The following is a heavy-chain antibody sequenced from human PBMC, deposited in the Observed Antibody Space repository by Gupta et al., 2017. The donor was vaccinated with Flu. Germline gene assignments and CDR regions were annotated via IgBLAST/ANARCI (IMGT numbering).Heavy chain of an antibody. V-gene: IGHV4-39*01. CDR2: IYYRGST. Sequence: QLQLQESGPGLVKPSETLSLTCTVSGGSISSSSYSWGWIRQPPGKGLEWIGSIYYRGSTYYNPSLRSRVTISVDTSKNQFSLKLSSVTAADTAVYYCARLTGGKPFDYWGQGTLVTVSS. D-gene: IGHD2-8*02. CDR3: ARLTGGKPFDY. CDR1: GGSISSSSYS. J-gene: IGHJ4*02.